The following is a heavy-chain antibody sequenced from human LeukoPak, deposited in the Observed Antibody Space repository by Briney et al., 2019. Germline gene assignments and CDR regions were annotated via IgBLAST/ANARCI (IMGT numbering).Heavy chain of an antibody. CDR1: GDSVSSNSAA. V-gene: IGHV6-1*01. Sequence: SQTLSLTSAISGDSVSSNSAAWNWIRQSPSRGLEWLGRTYYRSKWYNDYAVSVKSRITINPDTSKNQFSLQLNSVTPEDAAVYYCARADYDFWSGYLFDYWGQGTLATVSS. CDR2: TYYRSKWYN. J-gene: IGHJ4*02. CDR3: ARADYDFWSGYLFDY. D-gene: IGHD3-3*01.